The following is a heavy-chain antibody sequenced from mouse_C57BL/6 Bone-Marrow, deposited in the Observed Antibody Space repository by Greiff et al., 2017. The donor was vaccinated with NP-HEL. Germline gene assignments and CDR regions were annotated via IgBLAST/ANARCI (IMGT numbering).Heavy chain of an antibody. Sequence: EVMLVESGGGLVQPGGSLRLSCVASGFTFSDYGMAWVRQAPRKGPEWVASISNLAYSIYYADTVTGRFTISRENAKNTLYLEMSSLRSEDTAMYYCARSGKVIPYCYFDVWGTRTTVTFSS. V-gene: IGHV5-15*01. CDR2: ISNLAYSI. D-gene: IGHD4-1*01. CDR3: ARSGKVIPYCYFDV. CDR1: GFTFSDYG. J-gene: IGHJ1*03.